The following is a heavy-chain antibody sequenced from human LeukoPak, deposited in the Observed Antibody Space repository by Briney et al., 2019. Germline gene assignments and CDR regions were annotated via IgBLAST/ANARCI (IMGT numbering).Heavy chain of an antibody. V-gene: IGHV4-30-4*01. CDR3: ARDLLNEGNHLDY. J-gene: IGHJ4*02. CDR1: GGSISSGDYY. CDR2: IYYSGST. Sequence: SETLSLTCTVSGGSISSGDYYWSWIRQPPGKGLEWIGYIYYSGSTYYNPSLKSRVTIPVDTSKNQFSLKLSSVTAADTAVYYCARDLLNEGNHLDYWGQGTLVTVSS. D-gene: IGHD4-23*01.